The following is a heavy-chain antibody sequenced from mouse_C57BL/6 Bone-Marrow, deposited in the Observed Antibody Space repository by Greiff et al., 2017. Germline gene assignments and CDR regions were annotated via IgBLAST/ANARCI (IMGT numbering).Heavy chain of an antibody. CDR3: TITTVVPFDY. CDR2: IYPGNSDT. CDR1: GYTFTSSW. D-gene: IGHD1-1*01. V-gene: IGHV1-5*01. Sequence: EVQLQESGTVLARPGASVKMSCKTSGYTFTSSWMHWVKQRTGQGLEWIGAIYPGNSDTSYNQKFKGKAKLTAVTSASTAYMELSSLTNEDSAVYYCTITTVVPFDYWGQGTTLTVAS. J-gene: IGHJ2*01.